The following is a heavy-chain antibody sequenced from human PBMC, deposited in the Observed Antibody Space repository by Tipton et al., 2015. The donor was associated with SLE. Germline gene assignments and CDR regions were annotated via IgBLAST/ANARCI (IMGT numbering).Heavy chain of an antibody. Sequence: TLSLTCTVSGGSISSSSYYWGWIRQPPGKGLEWIGSIYYSGRTYYNPSLKSRVTISVDTSKNQVSLKLSYVTAADTAVYYCARGAITPLPFDPWGQGTLVTVSS. D-gene: IGHD2-15*01. CDR2: IYYSGRT. CDR1: GGSISSSSYY. V-gene: IGHV4-39*07. J-gene: IGHJ5*02. CDR3: ARGAITPLPFDP.